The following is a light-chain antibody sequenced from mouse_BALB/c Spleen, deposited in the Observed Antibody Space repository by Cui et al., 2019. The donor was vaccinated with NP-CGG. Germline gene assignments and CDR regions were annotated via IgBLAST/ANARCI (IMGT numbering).Light chain of an antibody. CDR1: TGAVTTSNY. J-gene: IGLJ1*01. CDR2: GTN. CDR3: ALWYSNHWV. Sequence: QAVVTRECALTTPPGETVTLTCRSSTGAVTTSNYANWVQEKPDHLFTGLIGGTNNRAPGVPARFSGSLIGDKAALTITGAQTEDEAIYFCALWYSNHWVFGGGTKLTVL. V-gene: IGLV1*01.